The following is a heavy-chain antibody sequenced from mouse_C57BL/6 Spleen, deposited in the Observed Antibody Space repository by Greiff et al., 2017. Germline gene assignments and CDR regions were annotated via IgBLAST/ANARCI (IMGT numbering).Heavy chain of an antibody. CDR1: GYTFTSYG. V-gene: IGHV1-81*01. J-gene: IGHJ3*01. CDR2: IYPRSGTT. CDR3: ARVGPYDYERAWFAY. D-gene: IGHD2-4*01. Sequence: QVQLQQSGAELARPGASVKLSCKASGYTFTSYGISWVKQRTGQGLEWIGEIYPRSGTTYYNEKIKGKATLTADNTSSAAYMELRRLTSEDSAVYFCARVGPYDYERAWFAYWGQETLVTVSA.